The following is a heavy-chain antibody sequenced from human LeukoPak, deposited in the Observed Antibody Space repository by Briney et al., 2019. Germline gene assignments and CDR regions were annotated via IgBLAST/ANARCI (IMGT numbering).Heavy chain of an antibody. V-gene: IGHV3-23*01. D-gene: IGHD4-17*01. J-gene: IGHJ4*02. CDR3: AKGSQGQTVTTGFDY. Sequence: RSGGSLRLSCAASGFTFSSYAMSWVRQAPGKGLEWVSAISGSGGSTYYADSVKGRFTISRDNSKNTLYLQMNSLRAEDTAVYYCAKGSQGQTVTTGFDYWGQGTLVTVSS. CDR2: ISGSGGST. CDR1: GFTFSSYA.